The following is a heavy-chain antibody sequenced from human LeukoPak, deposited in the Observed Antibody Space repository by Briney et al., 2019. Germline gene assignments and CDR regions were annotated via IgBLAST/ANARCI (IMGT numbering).Heavy chain of an antibody. D-gene: IGHD6-6*01. CDR2: ISWNSGSI. J-gene: IGHJ4*02. V-gene: IGHV3-9*01. CDR3: AKDREYSSSSSFDY. CDR1: GFTFDDYA. Sequence: GRSLRLSCAASGFTFDDYAMHWVRQAPGKGLEWVSGISWNSGSIGYADSVKGRFTISRDNAKNSLYLQMNSLRAEDTALYYCAKDREYSSSSSFDYWGQGTLATVSS.